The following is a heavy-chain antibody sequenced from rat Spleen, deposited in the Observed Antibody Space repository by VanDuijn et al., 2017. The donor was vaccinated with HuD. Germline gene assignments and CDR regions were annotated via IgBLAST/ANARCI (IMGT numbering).Heavy chain of an antibody. Sequence: EVQLVESGGGLVQPGRSMKLSCAASGFTFSHYDMAWVRQAPKKGLEWVSFISYDGSSTYYRDSVKGRFTISRDNAKSTLYLQMDSLRSEDTATYYCARHRWYSSYGGYFDFWGPGTMVTVSS. V-gene: IGHV5-7*01. D-gene: IGHD1-2*01. CDR3: ARHRWYSSYGGYFDF. CDR1: GFTFSHYD. J-gene: IGHJ1*01. CDR2: ISYDGSST.